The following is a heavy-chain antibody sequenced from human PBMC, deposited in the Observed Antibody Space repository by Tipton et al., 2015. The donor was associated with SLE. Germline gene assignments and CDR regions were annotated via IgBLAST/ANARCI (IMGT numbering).Heavy chain of an antibody. CDR3: ARGREWNSSPYYMDV. J-gene: IGHJ6*03. CDR2: INHSGST. D-gene: IGHD6-6*01. Sequence: TLSLTCTVSGGSISFYYWTWFRQPPGKGLEWIGEINHSGSTNYTPSLKSRVTISVDTSKNQFSLTLNSVTAADTGIYYCARGREWNSSPYYMDVWGKGTTVTVSS. CDR1: GGSISFYY. V-gene: IGHV4-34*01.